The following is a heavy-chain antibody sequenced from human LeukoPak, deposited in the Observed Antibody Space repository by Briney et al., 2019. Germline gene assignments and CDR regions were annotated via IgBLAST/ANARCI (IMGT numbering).Heavy chain of an antibody. Sequence: GGSLRLSCAASGFTFSNAWMSWVRQAPGKGLEWVSAISGSGGSTYYADSVKGRFTISRDNSKNTLYLQMNSLRAEDTAVYYCAKSGDILTGYDYWGQGTLVTVSS. D-gene: IGHD3-9*01. CDR2: ISGSGGST. J-gene: IGHJ4*02. CDR1: GFTFSNAW. CDR3: AKSGDILTGYDY. V-gene: IGHV3-23*01.